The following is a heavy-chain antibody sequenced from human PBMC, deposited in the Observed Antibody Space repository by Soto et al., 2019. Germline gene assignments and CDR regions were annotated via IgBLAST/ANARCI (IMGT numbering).Heavy chain of an antibody. J-gene: IGHJ4*02. D-gene: IGHD4-17*01. CDR2: INHSGST. Sequence: SETLSLTCAVYGGSLSGYYWSWFRQPPGKGLEWIGEINHSGSTNDNPSLKSRVTISVDTSKNQFSLKLSSVTAADTAVYYCARGRTVTTQLDYWGQRTLVPVSS. CDR3: ARGRTVTTQLDY. V-gene: IGHV4-34*01. CDR1: GGSLSGYY.